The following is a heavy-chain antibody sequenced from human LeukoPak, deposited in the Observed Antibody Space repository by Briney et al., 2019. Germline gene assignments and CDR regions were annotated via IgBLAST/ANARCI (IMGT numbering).Heavy chain of an antibody. V-gene: IGHV3-30*02. CDR2: IRYDGSDE. Sequence: GGSLRLSCAASGFTFHNYGIHWVRQAPGKGLEWVTFIRYDGSDEYYADSVKGRFTTSRDNSKSTPYLQMNSLRPEDTAMYYCAKVRGLAAGSESFDYWGQGTLVTVSS. CDR3: AKVRGLAAGSESFDY. CDR1: GFTFHNYG. D-gene: IGHD6-13*01. J-gene: IGHJ4*02.